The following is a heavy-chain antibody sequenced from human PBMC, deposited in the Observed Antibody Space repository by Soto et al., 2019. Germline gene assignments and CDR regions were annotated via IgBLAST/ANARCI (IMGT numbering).Heavy chain of an antibody. D-gene: IGHD6-13*01. CDR3: TRYSSSWVSFDY. J-gene: IGHJ4*02. Sequence: ASVKVSCKASGYTFTSYGISWVRQAPGQGLEWMGWISAYNGNTNYAQKLQGRVTMTTDTSTSTAYLQMNSLKTEDTAVYYCTRYSSSWVSFDYWGQGTLVTVSS. CDR2: ISAYNGNT. V-gene: IGHV1-18*01. CDR1: GYTFTSYG.